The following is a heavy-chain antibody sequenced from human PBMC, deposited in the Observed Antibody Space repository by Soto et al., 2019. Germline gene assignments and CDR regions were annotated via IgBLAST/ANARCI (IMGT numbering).Heavy chain of an antibody. D-gene: IGHD5-12*01. J-gene: IGHJ4*02. CDR1: GFTFSSYW. Sequence: PGGSLRLSCAASGFTFSSYWMHWVRQAPGKGLVWVSRINSDGRSTTYADSVKGRFTISRDNAKNTLHLQMNSLSAEDTAVYFCAKGYSGYDYANWGQGSLVTVSS. V-gene: IGHV3-74*01. CDR3: AKGYSGYDYAN. CDR2: INSDGRST.